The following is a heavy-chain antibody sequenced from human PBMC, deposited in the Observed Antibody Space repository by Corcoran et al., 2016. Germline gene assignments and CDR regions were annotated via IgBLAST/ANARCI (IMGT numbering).Heavy chain of an antibody. CDR2: INQGGST. V-gene: IGHV4-34*01. CDR1: GGSFSGYY. J-gene: IGHJ4*02. CDR3: ARGRGGSYTRGYFDY. Sequence: QVQLQQWGAGLLKPSETLSLTCAVYGGSFSGYYWSWIRQPPGKGLEWIGEINQGGSTNYNPSLKSRVTISVDTAKNQFSRKLSPVTAADTAVYYCARGRGGSYTRGYFDYWGQGTLVTVSS. D-gene: IGHD1-26*01.